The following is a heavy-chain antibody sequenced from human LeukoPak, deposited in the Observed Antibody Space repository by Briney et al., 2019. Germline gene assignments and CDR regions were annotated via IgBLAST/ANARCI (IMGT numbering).Heavy chain of an antibody. CDR2: IYYSGST. CDR3: ARQWKEVAVFDP. V-gene: IGHV4-39*01. Sequence: PSETLSLTCTVSGGSISSSSYYWGWIRQPPGKGLEWIGSIYYSGSTYYNPSLKSRVTISVDTSKNQFSLKLSSVTAADTAVYYCARQWKEVAVFDPWGQGTLVTVSS. D-gene: IGHD2-15*01. CDR1: GGSISSSSYY. J-gene: IGHJ5*02.